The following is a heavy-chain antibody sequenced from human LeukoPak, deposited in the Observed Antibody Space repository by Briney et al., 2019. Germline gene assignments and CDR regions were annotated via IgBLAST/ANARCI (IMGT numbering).Heavy chain of an antibody. D-gene: IGHD3-16*01. Sequence: GASLRLSCAASGFTFSSYAMSWVRQAPGRGLEWFSAISGGGGSTYYGDSVKGRFTISRDNSKNTLYLQMNSLRAEDTAVYYCAKDRRPNPVGEEFDPWGQGTLVTVS. CDR3: AKDRRPNPVGEEFDP. J-gene: IGHJ5*02. V-gene: IGHV3-23*01. CDR1: GFTFSSYA. CDR2: ISGGGGST.